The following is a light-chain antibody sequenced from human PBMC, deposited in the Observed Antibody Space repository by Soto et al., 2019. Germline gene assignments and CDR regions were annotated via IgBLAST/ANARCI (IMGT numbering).Light chain of an antibody. CDR3: AAWDDSLNVVV. V-gene: IGLV1-44*01. CDR1: SSHIGSNT. J-gene: IGLJ2*01. CDR2: SNN. Sequence: QSVLTQPPSASETPGQRVTISCSGSSSHIGSNTVTWYQQLPGTAPKLLIYSNNQRPSGVPDRFSGSKSGTSASLAISGLQSEDEADYYCAAWDDSLNVVVFGGGTKVTVL.